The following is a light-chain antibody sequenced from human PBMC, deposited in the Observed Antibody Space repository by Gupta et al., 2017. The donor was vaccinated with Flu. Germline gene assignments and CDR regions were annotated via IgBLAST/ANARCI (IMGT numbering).Light chain of an antibody. CDR2: SAS. CDR1: EDINTY. Sequence: DIQMPQSPSSLYASLGDRISITCRASEDINTYLNWYQQRPGESPKLLVFSASTLQGGVPSRFSGSGSGTDFTLTIASLQPGDFATYYCQQTYTMPPTFGQGTKL. CDR3: QQTYTMPPT. V-gene: IGKV1-39*01. J-gene: IGKJ2*01.